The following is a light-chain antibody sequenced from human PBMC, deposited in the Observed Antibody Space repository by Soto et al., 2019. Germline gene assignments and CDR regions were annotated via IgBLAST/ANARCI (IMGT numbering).Light chain of an antibody. V-gene: IGLV2-14*03. CDR3: CSYTTSSAPMV. Sequence: QSALTQPASVSGSPGQSITLSCTGTSSDVGGYNYVSWYQHHPGKAPKLMIYDVSVRPSGISDRFSGSKSGNTASLTISGLQAEDEADYYCCSYTTSSAPMVFGTGTKLPVL. J-gene: IGLJ1*01. CDR1: SSDVGGYNY. CDR2: DVS.